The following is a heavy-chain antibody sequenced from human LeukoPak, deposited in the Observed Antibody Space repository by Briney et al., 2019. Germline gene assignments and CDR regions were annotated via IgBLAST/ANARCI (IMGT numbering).Heavy chain of an antibody. CDR2: IRYDGTKK. Sequence: GGSLRLSCAASGFTFSSYAMHWVRQAPGKGLEWVAFIRYDGTKKYYADSVKGRFTISRDNSKNTLYLQMNSLRAEDTAVYYCARGSRIFTFDYWGQGTLVTVSS. CDR3: ARGSRIFTFDY. D-gene: IGHD2-21*01. V-gene: IGHV3-30*02. J-gene: IGHJ4*02. CDR1: GFTFSSYA.